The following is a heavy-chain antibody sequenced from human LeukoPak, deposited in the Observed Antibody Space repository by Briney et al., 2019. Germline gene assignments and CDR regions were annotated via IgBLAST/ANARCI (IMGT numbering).Heavy chain of an antibody. D-gene: IGHD3-3*01. CDR3: ARAAYDFWSGSFFDY. V-gene: IGHV1-18*01. CDR2: ISAYNGNT. CDR1: GYTFTSYG. Sequence: GASVKVSCKASGYTFTSYGISWVRQAPGQGLEWMGWISAYNGNTNYAQKLQGRVTMTTDTSTSTAYMELRSLRSDDTAVYYCARAAYDFWSGSFFDYWGQGTLVTVSS. J-gene: IGHJ4*02.